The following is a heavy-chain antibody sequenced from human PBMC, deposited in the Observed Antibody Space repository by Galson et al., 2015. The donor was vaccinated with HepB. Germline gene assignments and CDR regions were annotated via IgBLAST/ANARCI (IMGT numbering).Heavy chain of an antibody. J-gene: IGHJ5*02. CDR2: ISAYNGNT. D-gene: IGHD3-10*01. CDR3: ARLGRITMVRGVITLFDP. V-gene: IGHV1-18*04. Sequence: SCKASGYTFTSYGISWVRQAPGQGLEWMGWISAYNGNTNYAQKLQGRVTMTTDTSTSTAYMELRSLRSDDTAVYYCARLGRITMVRGVITLFDPWGQGTLVTVSS. CDR1: GYTFTSYG.